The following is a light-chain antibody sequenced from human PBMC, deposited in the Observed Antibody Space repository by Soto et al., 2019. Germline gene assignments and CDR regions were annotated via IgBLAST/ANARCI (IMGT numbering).Light chain of an antibody. CDR3: QQYSSSPWT. CDR2: DAS. J-gene: IGKJ1*01. V-gene: IGKV3-20*01. CDR1: QSVSSNY. Sequence: EIVLTQSPGTLSLSPGERATLSCRASQSVSSNYLAWYQQKPGQAPRLLIYDASSRATGIPDRFSGSGSETDFTLTISRLELEDSAVYYCQQYSSSPWTFGQGTKVEIK.